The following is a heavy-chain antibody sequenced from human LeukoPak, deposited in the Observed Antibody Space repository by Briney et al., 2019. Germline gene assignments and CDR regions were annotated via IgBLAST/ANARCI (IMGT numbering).Heavy chain of an antibody. CDR2: IGRKANGGTT. V-gene: IGHV3-49*04. J-gene: IGHJ4*02. D-gene: IGHD3-3*01. CDR1: GFTFGDYA. Sequence: PGGSLRLSCTASGFTFGDYAMSWVRQAPGKGPEWVGFIGRKANGGTTEYAASVKGRFTISRDDSKSIAYLQMNSLKAEDTAVYYCTSGLYYDSWSDLFDYWGQGTLVTVSS. CDR3: TSGLYYDSWSDLFDY.